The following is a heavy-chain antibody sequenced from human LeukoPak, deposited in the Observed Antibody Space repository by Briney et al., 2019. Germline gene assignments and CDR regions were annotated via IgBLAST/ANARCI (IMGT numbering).Heavy chain of an antibody. J-gene: IGHJ3*02. CDR3: ARDYRLGIAAAYYAFDI. CDR1: GGSIGSHY. D-gene: IGHD6-13*01. CDR2: IYYSGST. V-gene: IGHV4-59*11. Sequence: SETLSLTCTVSGGSIGSHYWSWIRQPPGKGLEWIGYIYYSGSTNYNPSLKSRVTISVDTSKNQFSLKLSSVTAADTAVYYCARDYRLGIAAAYYAFDIWGQGTMVTVSS.